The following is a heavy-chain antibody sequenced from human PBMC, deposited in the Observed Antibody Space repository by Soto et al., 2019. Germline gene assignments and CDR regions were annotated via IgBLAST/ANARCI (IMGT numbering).Heavy chain of an antibody. CDR2: IKSKTDGGTT. J-gene: IGHJ4*02. Sequence: PGGSLSLFCAASGFTFSNAWMNWVRQAPGKGLEWVGRIKSKTDGGTTDYAAPVKGRFTISRDDSKNTLYLQMNSLKTEDTAVYYCTTDIVVVPAASGYAYWGQETLVTVSS. D-gene: IGHD2-2*01. CDR3: TTDIVVVPAASGYAY. V-gene: IGHV3-15*07. CDR1: GFTFSNAW.